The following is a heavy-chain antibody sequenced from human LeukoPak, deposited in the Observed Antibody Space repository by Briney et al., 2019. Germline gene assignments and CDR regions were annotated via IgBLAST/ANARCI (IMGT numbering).Heavy chain of an antibody. CDR3: ATLVSTRYYFDY. D-gene: IGHD5/OR15-5a*01. CDR1: DYSLSSGYGYY. J-gene: IGHJ4*02. V-gene: IGHV4-38-2*02. CDR2: IYHSGIT. Sequence: SETLSLTCTVSDYSLSSGYGYYWGWIRQPRGKGLEWIGNIYHSGITYYNHFNSSLKSRVTISIDTSKNQFSLRLTSVTAADTAVYFCATLVSTRYYFDYWGQGTLVSVSS.